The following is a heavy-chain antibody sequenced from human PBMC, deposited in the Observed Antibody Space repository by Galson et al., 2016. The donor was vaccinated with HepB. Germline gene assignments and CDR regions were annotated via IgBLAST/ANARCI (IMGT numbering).Heavy chain of an antibody. CDR1: GFTFSSYN. Sequence: SLRLSCAASGFTFSSYNMNWVRQAPGKGLEWVSSISRSSSYIYFADSLKGRFTISRDNSKNTLYLQMSSLRAEDTAVYYCARDPAIVAHVNYYYYYMDVWGKGTTVTVSS. D-gene: IGHD6-6*01. CDR2: ISRSSSYI. CDR3: ARDPAIVAHVNYYYYYMDV. J-gene: IGHJ6*03. V-gene: IGHV3-21*01.